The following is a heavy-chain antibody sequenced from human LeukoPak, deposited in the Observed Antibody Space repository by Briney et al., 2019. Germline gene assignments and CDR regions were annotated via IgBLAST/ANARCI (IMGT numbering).Heavy chain of an antibody. D-gene: IGHD3-22*01. CDR3: ARVLGDSSGYYSYYFDY. CDR1: GYTFTSYG. Sequence: ASVKVSCKASGYTFTSYGISWLRQAPGQGLEWMGWISAYNGNTNYAQKLQGRVTMTTDTSTSTAYMELRSLRSDDTAVYYCARVLGDSSGYYSYYFDYWGQGTLVTVSS. CDR2: ISAYNGNT. V-gene: IGHV1-18*01. J-gene: IGHJ4*02.